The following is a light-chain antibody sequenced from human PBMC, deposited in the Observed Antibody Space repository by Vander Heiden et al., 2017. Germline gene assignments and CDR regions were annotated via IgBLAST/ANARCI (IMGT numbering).Light chain of an antibody. Sequence: SYVLTQPPSLSVAPGQTARITCGGDNIGSKSVHWYQQKPGQAPVLVVHDDNFRPSGIPERVSGSKSGNTATLIINRVEAGDEADYYCQVWDSTSGHVVFGGGTKLTVL. CDR3: QVWDSTSGHVV. V-gene: IGLV3-21*02. CDR1: NIGSKS. CDR2: DDN. J-gene: IGLJ2*01.